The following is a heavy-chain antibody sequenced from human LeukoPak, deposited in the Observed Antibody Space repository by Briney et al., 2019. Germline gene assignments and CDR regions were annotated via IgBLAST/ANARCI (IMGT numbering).Heavy chain of an antibody. CDR3: ASTDFWSGFYWFDP. V-gene: IGHV5-51*01. J-gene: IGHJ5*02. Sequence: GESLKISCKGSGYSFTSYWICWVRQMPGKGLEWMGIIYPGDSDTRYSPSFQGQVTISADKSISTAYLQWSSLKASDTATYYCASTDFWSGFYWFDPWGQGTLVTVSS. D-gene: IGHD3-3*01. CDR1: GYSFTSYW. CDR2: IYPGDSDT.